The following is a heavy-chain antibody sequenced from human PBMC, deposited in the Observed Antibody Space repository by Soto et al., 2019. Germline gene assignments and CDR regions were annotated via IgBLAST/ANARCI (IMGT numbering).Heavy chain of an antibody. CDR2: ISAYNGNT. CDR3: ATAVAAAAEGGGTYGMDV. V-gene: IGHV1-18*01. Sequence: QVQLVQSGAEVKKPGASVKVSCKASGYTFTSYGISWVRQAPGQGLEWMGWISAYNGNTNYAQKLQGRVTMTTDTSTSTAYMELRSLRSDDTAMYYCATAVAAAAEGGGTYGMDVWGQGTTVTVSS. J-gene: IGHJ6*02. CDR1: GYTFTSYG. D-gene: IGHD6-13*01.